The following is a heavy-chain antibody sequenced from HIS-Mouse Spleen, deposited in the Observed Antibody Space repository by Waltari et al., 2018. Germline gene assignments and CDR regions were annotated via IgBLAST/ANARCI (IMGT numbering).Heavy chain of an antibody. D-gene: IGHD6-13*01. V-gene: IGHV4-39*07. CDR1: GGSISSSSYY. Sequence: QLQLQESGPGLVKPSETLSLTCTVSGGSISSSSYYWGWIRQPPGKGLGWIGSIFYSGSTYYNTSLKSRVTISVDTSKNQFSLKLSSVTAADTAVYYCAREIPYSSSWYDWYFDLWGRGTLVTVSS. CDR2: IFYSGST. J-gene: IGHJ2*01. CDR3: AREIPYSSSWYDWYFDL.